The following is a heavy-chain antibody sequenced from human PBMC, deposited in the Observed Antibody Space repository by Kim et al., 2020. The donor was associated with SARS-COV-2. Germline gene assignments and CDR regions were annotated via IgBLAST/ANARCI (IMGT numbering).Heavy chain of an antibody. J-gene: IGHJ6*02. CDR1: GFTFSSFG. CDR3: AKDLAETHYFGLDV. Sequence: GGSLRLSCAASGFTFSSFGMHWVRQAPGKGLEWVAVIWYDGSTKYYANSVEGRFTVSRDNFESTLYLQMNLLRAEDTAIYYCAKDLAETHYFGLDVWGQGTAVSVS. V-gene: IGHV3-33*06. CDR2: IWYDGSTK. D-gene: IGHD3-16*01.